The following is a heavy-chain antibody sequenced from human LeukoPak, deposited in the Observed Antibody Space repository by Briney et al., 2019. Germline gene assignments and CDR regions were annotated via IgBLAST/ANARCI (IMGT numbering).Heavy chain of an antibody. CDR1: GGSISSGDYY. CDR3: ARALAVAGPRPRPYYYYYGMDV. Sequence: SETLSLTCTVSGGSISSGDYYWSWIRQPPGKGLEWIGYIYYSGSTNYNPSLKSRVTISVDTSKNQFSLKLSSVTAADTAVYYCARALAVAGPRPRPYYYYYGMDVWGQGTTVTVSS. CDR2: IYYSGST. V-gene: IGHV4-61*08. J-gene: IGHJ6*02. D-gene: IGHD6-19*01.